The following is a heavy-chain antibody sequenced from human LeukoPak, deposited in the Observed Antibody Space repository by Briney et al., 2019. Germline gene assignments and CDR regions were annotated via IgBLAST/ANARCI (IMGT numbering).Heavy chain of an antibody. CDR1: GFTFSSYG. CDR2: ISYDGSNK. CDR3: AKDGKSITIFGVVIPPGRSSRYYYGMDV. Sequence: GGSLRPSCEASGFTFSSYGMHWVRQAPGKGLEWVAVISYDGSNKYYADSVKGRFTISRDNSKNTLYLQMDSLRAEDTAVYYCAKDGKSITIFGVVIPPGRSSRYYYGMDVWGQGTTVTVSS. V-gene: IGHV3-30*18. D-gene: IGHD3-3*01. J-gene: IGHJ6*02.